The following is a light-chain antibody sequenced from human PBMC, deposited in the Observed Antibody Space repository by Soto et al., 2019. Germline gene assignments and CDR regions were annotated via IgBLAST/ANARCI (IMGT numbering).Light chain of an antibody. V-gene: IGKV2-28*01. CDR3: MKDLRTPLT. CDR1: QSLLHSNGYNY. J-gene: IGKJ1*01. Sequence: DIVMTQSPLSLPVTPGEPASISCRSSQSLLHSNGYNYLDWYLQKPVQSPQLLIYLGSNRASGVPYRFSGSGSGTDFTLKISRVEAEDVGVYYCMKDLRTPLTFGQGTKVEIK. CDR2: LGS.